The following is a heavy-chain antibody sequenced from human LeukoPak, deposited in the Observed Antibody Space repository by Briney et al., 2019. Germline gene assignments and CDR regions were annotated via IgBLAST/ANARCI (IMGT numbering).Heavy chain of an antibody. Sequence: GGSLRLSCAASGFTFSDYYMSWIRQAPGKGLEWVSYISNSGSTIYYADSVKGRFTISRDNSKNTLYLQMNSLRAEDTAVYYCAKDLFGATRPVAGDDYWGQGTLVTVSS. J-gene: IGHJ4*02. D-gene: IGHD6-19*01. CDR2: ISNSGSTI. V-gene: IGHV3-11*01. CDR1: GFTFSDYY. CDR3: AKDLFGATRPVAGDDY.